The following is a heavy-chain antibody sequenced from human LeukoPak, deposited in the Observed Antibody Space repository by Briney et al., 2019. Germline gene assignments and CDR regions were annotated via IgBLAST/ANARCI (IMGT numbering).Heavy chain of an antibody. D-gene: IGHD5-12*01. CDR3: ARDRIRYSGYGMDV. Sequence: ASVKVSCKASGYTFTGYYMHWVRQAPGQGLEWMGWINPNSGDTNYAQKFQGRVTMTRDTSISTAYMELSRLRSDDTAVYYCARDRIRYSGYGMDVWGQGTTVTVSS. J-gene: IGHJ6*02. CDR2: INPNSGDT. CDR1: GYTFTGYY. V-gene: IGHV1-2*02.